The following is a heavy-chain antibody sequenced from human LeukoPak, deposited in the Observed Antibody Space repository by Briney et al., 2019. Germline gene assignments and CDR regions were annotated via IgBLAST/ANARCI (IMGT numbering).Heavy chain of an antibody. V-gene: IGHV3-11*01. CDR3: AKGPFGIVVRPGYYFDY. Sequence: GGSLRLSCAASGFTFSDYYMSWIRQAPGKGLEWVSYISSSGTTIYYADSVKGRFTISRDNAKNSLYLQMNSLRAEDTALCYCAKGPFGIVVRPGYYFDYWGQGTLVTVSS. CDR2: ISSSGTTI. CDR1: GFTFSDYY. D-gene: IGHD2-15*01. J-gene: IGHJ4*02.